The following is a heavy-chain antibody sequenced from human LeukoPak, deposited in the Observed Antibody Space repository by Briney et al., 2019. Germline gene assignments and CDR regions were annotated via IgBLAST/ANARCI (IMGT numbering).Heavy chain of an antibody. J-gene: IGHJ4*02. CDR2: MNPNSGNT. CDR1: GYTFTSYD. D-gene: IGHD6-13*01. V-gene: IGHV1-8*01. CDR3: ARGGRAYSSSWYLY. Sequence: ASVKVSCKASGYTFTSYDINWVRQATGQGLEWMGWMNPNSGNTSYAQKFQGRVTMTRNTSISTAYMELSSLRSEDTAVYYCARGGRAYSSSWYLYWGQGTLVTVSS.